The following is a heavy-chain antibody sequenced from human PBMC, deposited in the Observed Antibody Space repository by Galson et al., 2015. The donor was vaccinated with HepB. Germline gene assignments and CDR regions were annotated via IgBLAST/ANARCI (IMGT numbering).Heavy chain of an antibody. CDR1: GVTFSNFA. J-gene: IGHJ4*02. CDR2: IIPMFGVL. Sequence: SVKVSCKASGVTFSNFAISWVRQAPGQGLEWMGSIIPMFGVLHLARKFQGRITMTADASTNTAYMELSSLRSEDTAVYFCARPNMDHEGSYCFDYWGQGTPVTV. CDR3: ARPNMDHEGSYCFDY. D-gene: IGHD3-10*01. V-gene: IGHV1-69*13.